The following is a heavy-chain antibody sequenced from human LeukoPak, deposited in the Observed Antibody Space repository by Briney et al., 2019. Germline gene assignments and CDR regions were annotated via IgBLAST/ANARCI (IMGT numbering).Heavy chain of an antibody. CDR3: ARDPIPGQGDYFDH. CDR1: GFTFSSYA. V-gene: IGHV3-30*04. D-gene: IGHD1-26*01. Sequence: QTGGSLRLSCAASGFTFSSYAMHWVRQAPGKGLEWVTGIAHDASNTIYADSVKGRFTISRDNSKKTLYLVMNSLRAEDTAMYYCARDPIPGQGDYFDHWGQGTLVTVSS. CDR2: IAHDASNT. J-gene: IGHJ4*02.